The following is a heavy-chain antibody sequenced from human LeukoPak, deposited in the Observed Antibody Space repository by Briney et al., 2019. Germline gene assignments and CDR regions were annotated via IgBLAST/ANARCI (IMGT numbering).Heavy chain of an antibody. J-gene: IGHJ6*03. CDR2: IYYSGST. D-gene: IGHD6-19*01. Sequence: SETLSLTCTVSGGSISSYYWSWIRQPPGKGLEWIGYIYYSGSTNYNPSLKSRVTISVDTSKNQFSLKLSSVTAADTAVYYCARHHSSGWPYYCYYMDAWGKGTTVTISS. CDR1: GGSISSYY. CDR3: ARHHSSGWPYYCYYMDA. V-gene: IGHV4-59*01.